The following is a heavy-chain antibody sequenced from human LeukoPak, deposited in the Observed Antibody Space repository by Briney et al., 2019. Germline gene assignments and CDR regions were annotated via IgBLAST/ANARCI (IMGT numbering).Heavy chain of an antibody. J-gene: IGHJ6*02. Sequence: GRSLRLSCAASGFTFSSYGMHWVRQAPGKGLEWWAVISYDGSNKYYADSAKGRFTISRDNSKNTLYLQMNSLRAEDTAVYYCAKEDVAYYDRNYYSGMDVWGQGTTVTVSS. CDR3: AKEDVAYYDRNYYSGMDV. CDR2: ISYDGSNK. CDR1: GFTFSSYG. D-gene: IGHD3-22*01. V-gene: IGHV3-30*18.